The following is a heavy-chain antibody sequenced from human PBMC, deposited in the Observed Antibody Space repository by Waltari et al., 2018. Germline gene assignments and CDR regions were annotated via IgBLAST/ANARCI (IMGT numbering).Heavy chain of an antibody. CDR1: GFTFSSYW. D-gene: IGHD3-22*01. J-gene: IGHJ4*02. CDR3: ARVYYDSNDY. V-gene: IGHV3-74*01. CDR2: INSDGSYT. Sequence: EVQLVESGGGLVQPGGSLRLSCAASGFTFSSYWMYWVRQAPGKGLVWVSRINSDGSYTSYAESVKGRFTISRDNAKNTLYLQMNSLRAEDTAVYYCARVYYDSNDYWGQGILVTVSS.